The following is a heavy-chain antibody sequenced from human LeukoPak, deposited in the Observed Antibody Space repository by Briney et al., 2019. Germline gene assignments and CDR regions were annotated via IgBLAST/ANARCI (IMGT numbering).Heavy chain of an antibody. V-gene: IGHV3-74*01. J-gene: IGHJ5*02. CDR1: GFTFSIYW. CDR3: ARDSFPYYDFWSGYPWFDP. CDR2: INSDGSST. Sequence: GGSLRLSCAASGFTFSIYWMHWVRQAPGKGLVWVSRINSDGSSTSYADSVKGRFTISRDNAKNTLYLQMNSLRAEDTAVYYCARDSFPYYDFWSGYPWFDPWGQGTLVTVSS. D-gene: IGHD3-3*01.